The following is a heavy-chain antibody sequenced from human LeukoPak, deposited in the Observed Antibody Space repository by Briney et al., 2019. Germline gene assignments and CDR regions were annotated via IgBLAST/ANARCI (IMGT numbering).Heavy chain of an antibody. CDR2: ISSSGST. V-gene: IGHV4-61*02. D-gene: IGHD3-9*01. J-gene: IGHJ5*02. CDR3: AREREYYDILTGPRPDENWFDP. CDR1: GDSISSGDYY. Sequence: SETLSLTCTVSGDSISSGDYYWSWIRQPAGKGLEWIGRISSSGSTNYNPSLKSRVTISVDTSKNQFSLKLSSVTAADTAVYYCAREREYYDILTGPRPDENWFDPWGQGTLVTVSS.